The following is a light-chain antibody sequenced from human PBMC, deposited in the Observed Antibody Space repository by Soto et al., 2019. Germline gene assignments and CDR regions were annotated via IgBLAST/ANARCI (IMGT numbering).Light chain of an antibody. V-gene: IGKV1-5*01. J-gene: IGKJ1*01. CDR3: QQYNSYSWT. Sequence: IKMTPSPSTLSASVGDRVNITCRASQSISSWLAWYQQKPGKAPKLLIYDASSLESGVPSRFSGSGSGTEFTLTISSLQPDDFATYYCQQYNSYSWTFGQGTKVDIK. CDR2: DAS. CDR1: QSISSW.